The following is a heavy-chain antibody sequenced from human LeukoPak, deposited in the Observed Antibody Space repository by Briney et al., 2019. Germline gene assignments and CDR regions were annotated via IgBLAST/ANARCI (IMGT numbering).Heavy chain of an antibody. J-gene: IGHJ4*02. V-gene: IGHV3-23*01. Sequence: GGSLRLSCAASGFTFNGYAMSWFRQAPGTGLEWVSTVGGSGSDTFYADSVKGRFTISRDNSNNAVYLQMNSLRAEDTALYYCAKRAPPGTAVDVPYYFDHWGQGTLVTVSS. CDR1: GFTFNGYA. CDR2: VGGSGSDT. D-gene: IGHD6-19*01. CDR3: AKRAPPGTAVDVPYYFDH.